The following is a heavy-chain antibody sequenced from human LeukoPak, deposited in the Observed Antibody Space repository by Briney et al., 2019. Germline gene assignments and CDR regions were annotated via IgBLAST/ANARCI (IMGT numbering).Heavy chain of an antibody. J-gene: IGHJ3*01. D-gene: IGHD6-13*01. CDR3: AKGGNSWLGNDAFDV. CDR1: GFTFSSYG. Sequence: GGSLRLSCAASGFTFSSYGMHWVRQAPGKGLEWVAVISYDGSNKYYADSVKGRFTISRDNGKNSLYLQMNSLRAEDTALYYCAKGGNSWLGNDAFDVWGQGTMVTVSS. V-gene: IGHV3-30*18. CDR2: ISYDGSNK.